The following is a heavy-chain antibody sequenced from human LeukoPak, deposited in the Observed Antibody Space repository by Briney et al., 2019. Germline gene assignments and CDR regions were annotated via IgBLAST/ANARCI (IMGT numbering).Heavy chain of an antibody. CDR1: GFTVSSNY. Sequence: GGSLRLSCAASGFTVSSNYMSWVRQAPGKGLEWVSIIYSIGITYYTDSVKGRFTISRDNSKNTLYLQMNSLRAEDTAVYYCARWYCSSTSCYYDYWGQGTLVTVSS. CDR2: IYSIGIT. CDR3: ARWYCSSTSCYYDY. V-gene: IGHV3-53*01. J-gene: IGHJ4*02. D-gene: IGHD2-2*01.